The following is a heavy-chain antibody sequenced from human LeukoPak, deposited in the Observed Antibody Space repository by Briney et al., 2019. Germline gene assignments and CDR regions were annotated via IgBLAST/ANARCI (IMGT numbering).Heavy chain of an antibody. V-gene: IGHV4-39*07. CDR3: ARGRRGWLAAY. CDR1: GVSISSSSYY. J-gene: IGHJ4*02. D-gene: IGHD6-19*01. Sequence: SETLSLTCTVSGVSISSSSYYWGWIRQPPGKGLEWIGSIYYSGSTYYNPSLKSRVTISVDTSKNQFSLKLSSVTAADTAVYYCARGRRGWLAAYWGQGTLVTVSS. CDR2: IYYSGST.